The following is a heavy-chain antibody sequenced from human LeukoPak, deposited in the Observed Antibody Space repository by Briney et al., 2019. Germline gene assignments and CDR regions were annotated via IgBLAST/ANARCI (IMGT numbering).Heavy chain of an antibody. V-gene: IGHV3-21*01. CDR1: GFTFSSHT. CDR3: ARERYHDSSLDY. J-gene: IGHJ4*02. D-gene: IGHD3-22*01. CDR2: ISSSTTYT. Sequence: GGSLRLSCVASGFTFSSHTMNWVRQAPGKGLEWVSSISSSTTYTYYADSVKGRFTLSRDNAKNSLYLQMNSLRAEDTAVYYCARERYHDSSLDYWGQGILVTFSS.